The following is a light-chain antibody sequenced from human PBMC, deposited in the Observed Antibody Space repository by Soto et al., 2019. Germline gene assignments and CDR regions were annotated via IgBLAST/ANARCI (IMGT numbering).Light chain of an antibody. Sequence: QSVLTQPPSASGSPGQSVTISCTGTSSDVGGYNYVSWYQQHPGKAPKLMIYDVNKRPSGVPDRFSGSKSGNTASLTVSGLQADDEANYYCSSYGGSNIVVFGGGTKVTVL. J-gene: IGLJ2*01. CDR3: SSYGGSNIVV. V-gene: IGLV2-8*01. CDR1: SSDVGGYNY. CDR2: DVN.